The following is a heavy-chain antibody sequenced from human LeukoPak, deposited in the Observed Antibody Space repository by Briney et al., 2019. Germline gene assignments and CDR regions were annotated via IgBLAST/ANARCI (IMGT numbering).Heavy chain of an antibody. J-gene: IGHJ3*02. CDR1: GGSISSYY. V-gene: IGHV4-34*01. CDR3: ASSLGARWSGSPHAFDI. CDR2: INHSGST. Sequence: SETLSLTCAVSGGSISSYYWSWIRQPPGKGLEWIGEINHSGSTNYNPSLKSRVTISVDTSKNQFSLKLSSVTAADTAVYYCASSLGARWSGSPHAFDIWGQGTMVTVSS. D-gene: IGHD3-3*01.